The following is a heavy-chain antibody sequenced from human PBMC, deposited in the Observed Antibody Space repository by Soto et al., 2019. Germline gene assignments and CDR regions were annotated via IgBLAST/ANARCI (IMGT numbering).Heavy chain of an antibody. V-gene: IGHV3-23*01. D-gene: IGHD5-18*01. Sequence: GGFMRLSCAASGFTFSSYAMSWVRQAPGKGLEWVSAISGSGGSTYYADSVKGRFTISRDNSKNTLYLQMNSLRAEDTAVYYCAAQNVDTAMAIDYWGQGTLVTVPS. J-gene: IGHJ4*02. CDR1: GFTFSSYA. CDR2: ISGSGGST. CDR3: AAQNVDTAMAIDY.